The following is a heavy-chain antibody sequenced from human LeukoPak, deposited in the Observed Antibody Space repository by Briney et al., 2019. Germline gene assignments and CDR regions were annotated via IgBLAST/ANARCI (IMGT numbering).Heavy chain of an antibody. CDR2: ISGSGGST. CDR1: GFTFGSYA. CDR3: AKDSERSYYDSSGYVFDY. J-gene: IGHJ4*02. D-gene: IGHD3-22*01. V-gene: IGHV3-23*01. Sequence: GGSLRLSCAASGFTFGSYAMSWVRQAPGKGLEWVSAISGSGGSTYYADSVKGRFTISRDNSKNTLYLQMNSLRAEDTAVYYCAKDSERSYYDSSGYVFDYWGQGTLVTVSS.